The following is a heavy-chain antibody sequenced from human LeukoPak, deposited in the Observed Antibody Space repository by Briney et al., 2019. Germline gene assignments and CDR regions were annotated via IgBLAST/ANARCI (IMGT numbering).Heavy chain of an antibody. J-gene: IGHJ3*02. CDR3: ATGIGYDAFDI. CDR2: ISYGGSNK. V-gene: IGHV3-30-3*01. CDR1: GFTFSRYA. D-gene: IGHD1-1*01. Sequence: GRSLRLSCAASGFTFSRYAMYWVRQTPGKGLEWVAVISYGGSNKYYADSVKGRFTISRDNSKDTLYLQMNSLRADDTAVYYCATGIGYDAFDIWGQGTMVTVSS.